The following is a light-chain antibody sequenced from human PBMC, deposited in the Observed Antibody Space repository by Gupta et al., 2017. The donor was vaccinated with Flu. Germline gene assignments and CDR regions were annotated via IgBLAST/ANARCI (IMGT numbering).Light chain of an antibody. CDR1: QSLLHSHGNNY. J-gene: IGKJ4*01. CDR2: LGS. CDR3: MQALQTPLG. Sequence: DIVMTQSPLSLPVTHVEPASTSCSASQSLLHSHGNNYLHWYLQKPMQCQQLLISLGSNRASGVPDRFRGSGSCTDFTLKISRVEAEYVGIYYCMQALQTPLGFGGWTKVEIK. V-gene: IGKV2-28*01.